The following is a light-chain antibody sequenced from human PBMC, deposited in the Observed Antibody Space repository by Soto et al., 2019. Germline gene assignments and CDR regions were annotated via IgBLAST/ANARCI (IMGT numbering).Light chain of an antibody. Sequence: QSALTQPPSASGSPGQSVTISCTGTSSDVGGYNYVSWYQQHPGKAPKLMVYEVSKRPSGVPDRFSGSKSGNTASLTVSGLQAEDEADYYCSSYAGSNNQEVFGGGTKVIVL. CDR3: SSYAGSNNQEV. CDR2: EVS. V-gene: IGLV2-8*01. CDR1: SSDVGGYNY. J-gene: IGLJ2*01.